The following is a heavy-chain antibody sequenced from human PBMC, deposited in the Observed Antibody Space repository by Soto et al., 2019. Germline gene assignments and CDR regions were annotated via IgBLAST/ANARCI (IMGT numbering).Heavy chain of an antibody. CDR3: AKVLGFLSITSGPFYYYYYYGMDV. Sequence: PGGSLRLSCAASGFTFSSYGMHWVRQAPGKGLEWVAVISYDGSNKYYADSVKGRFTISRDNSKNTLYLQMNSLRAEDTAVYYWAKVLGFLSITSGPFYYYYYYGMDVGGQGTRVTVS. CDR1: GFTFSSYG. CDR2: ISYDGSNK. V-gene: IGHV3-30*18. J-gene: IGHJ6*02. D-gene: IGHD2-2*01.